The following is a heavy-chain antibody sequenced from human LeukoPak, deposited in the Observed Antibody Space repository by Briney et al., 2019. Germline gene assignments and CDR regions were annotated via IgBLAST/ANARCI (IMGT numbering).Heavy chain of an antibody. Sequence: VASVKVSCKASGGTFSSYAISWVRQAPGQGLEWMGRIIPILGIANYAQKFQGRVTITADKSTGTAYMELSSLRSEDTAVYYCNMYSGSYYNDYWGQGTLVTVSS. CDR1: GGTFSSYA. CDR2: IIPILGIA. CDR3: NMYSGSYYNDY. J-gene: IGHJ4*02. V-gene: IGHV1-69*04. D-gene: IGHD1-26*01.